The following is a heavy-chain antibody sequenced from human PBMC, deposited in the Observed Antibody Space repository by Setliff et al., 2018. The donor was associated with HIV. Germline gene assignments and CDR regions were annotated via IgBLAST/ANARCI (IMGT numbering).Heavy chain of an antibody. V-gene: IGHV4-59*01. CDR1: GGSISNYY. Sequence: SETLSLTCTVSGGSISNYYWNWIRQPPGERLEWIGYIHYSGSTNYNPSLKSRVTISVDTSKNQFSLKLSSVTAADTAVYYCARDKGGQYYVSSDYWDWYLDLWGRGTLVTVSS. J-gene: IGHJ2*01. CDR3: ARDKGGQYYVSSDYWDWYLDL. CDR2: IHYSGST. D-gene: IGHD3-22*01.